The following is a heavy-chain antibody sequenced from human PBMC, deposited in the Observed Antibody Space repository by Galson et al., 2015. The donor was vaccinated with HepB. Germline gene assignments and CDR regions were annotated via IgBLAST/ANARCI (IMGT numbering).Heavy chain of an antibody. V-gene: IGHV3-21*04. CDR3: TTGALFRGYHYMDG. D-gene: IGHD3-10*01. J-gene: IGHJ6*03. CDR1: GFQFSRYS. CDR2: ICWTFSNP. Sequence: SPRLSCAASGFQFSRYSMSWVRQAAGKGLEWVAYICWTFSNPENDYADSVKGRFTISRDNSKNTMYLQMNSLRAEDTAVYYCTTGALFRGYHYMDGWGKGTTVTVSS.